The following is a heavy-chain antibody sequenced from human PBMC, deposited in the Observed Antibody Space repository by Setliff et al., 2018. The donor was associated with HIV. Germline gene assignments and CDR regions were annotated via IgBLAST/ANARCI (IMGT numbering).Heavy chain of an antibody. J-gene: IGHJ5*02. D-gene: IGHD3-22*01. V-gene: IGHV1-3*01. Sequence: ASVKVSCKVSGYTLSKLSMHWVRQAPEKGLEWMGWINAGNGNTKYSQKFQGRVTITRDTSASTAYMELSSLRSVDTAVYFCARGACDSNKCYVYNYFDPWGQGTLVTVSS. CDR3: ARGACDSNKCYVYNYFDP. CDR1: GYTLSKLS. CDR2: INAGNGNT.